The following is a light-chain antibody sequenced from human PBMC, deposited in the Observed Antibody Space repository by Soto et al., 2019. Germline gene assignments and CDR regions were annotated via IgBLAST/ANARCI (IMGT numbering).Light chain of an antibody. CDR3: QQYDSSPLLT. CDR2: GAS. Sequence: EIVLTQSPGTLSLSPGERATLSCRASQSVSSGYLAWYQQKPGQAPRLLIYGASSRATGIPDRFSGSGSGSDFTLTISRLESEDFAVYYCQQYDSSPLLTFGPGTKVDIK. V-gene: IGKV3-20*01. CDR1: QSVSSGY. J-gene: IGKJ3*01.